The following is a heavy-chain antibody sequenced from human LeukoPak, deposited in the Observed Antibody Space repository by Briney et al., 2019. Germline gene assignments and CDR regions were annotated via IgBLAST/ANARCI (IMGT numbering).Heavy chain of an antibody. Sequence: PSETLSLTCAVYGGSFSGYYWSWLRQPAGKGLEWIGRIYYNGITHYNPSLTSRVTISIDTSKNQFSLKLTSVSAADTAVYYCASMIRGSGANWFDPWGKGTLVTVSS. V-gene: IGHV4-59*10. CDR3: ASMIRGSGANWFDP. D-gene: IGHD3-16*01. J-gene: IGHJ5*02. CDR2: IYYNGIT. CDR1: GGSFSGYY.